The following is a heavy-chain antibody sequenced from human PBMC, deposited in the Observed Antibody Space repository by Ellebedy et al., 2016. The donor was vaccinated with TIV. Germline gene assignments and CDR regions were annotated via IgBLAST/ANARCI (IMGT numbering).Heavy chain of an antibody. CDR2: IRYDGSNK. D-gene: IGHD4-17*01. V-gene: IGHV3-30*02. CDR1: GFTFSSYG. CDR3: AKRNDYGDYDDFDY. J-gene: IGHJ4*02. Sequence: GESLKISCAASGFTFSSYGMHWVRPAPGKGLEWVAFIRYDGSNKYYADSVKGRFTISRDNSKNTLYLQMNSLRAEDTAVYYCAKRNDYGDYDDFDYWGQGTLVTVSS.